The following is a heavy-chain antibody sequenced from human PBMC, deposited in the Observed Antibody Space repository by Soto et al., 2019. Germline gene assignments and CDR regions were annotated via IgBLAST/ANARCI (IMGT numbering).Heavy chain of an antibody. D-gene: IGHD3-22*01. J-gene: IGHJ4*02. V-gene: IGHV3-48*02. CDR1: GFTFSSYS. CDR2: ISSSSSTI. CDR3: ARVLYYYDSSGYWGY. Sequence: EVQLVESGGGLVQPGGSLRLSCAASGFTFSSYSMNWVRQAPGKGLEWVSYISSSSSTIYYADSVKGRFTISRDNAKNSLYLQMNSLRDEDTAVYYCARVLYYYDSSGYWGYWGQGTLVTVSS.